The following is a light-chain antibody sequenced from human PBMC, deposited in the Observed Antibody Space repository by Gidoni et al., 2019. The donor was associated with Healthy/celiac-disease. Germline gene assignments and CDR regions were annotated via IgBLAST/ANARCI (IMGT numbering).Light chain of an antibody. J-gene: IGLJ2*01. CDR1: SSDVGSYNL. CDR2: EGS. V-gene: IGLV2-23*01. Sequence: QSALPQPASVSGSPGRSITISCTGTSSDVGSYNLVSWYQQHPGKAPKLMIYEGSKRPSGVSNRFSGSKSGNTASLTISGLQAEDEADYYCCSYAGSSTVVFGGGTKLTVL. CDR3: CSYAGSSTVV.